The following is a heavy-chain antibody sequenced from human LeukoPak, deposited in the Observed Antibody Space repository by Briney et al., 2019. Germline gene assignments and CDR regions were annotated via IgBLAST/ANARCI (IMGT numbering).Heavy chain of an antibody. CDR1: GGSISSYY. D-gene: IGHD4-17*01. J-gene: IGHJ6*03. CDR2: IYYSGST. Sequence: SETLSLTCTVSGGSISSYYWSWIRQPPGKGLEWIGYIYYSGSTNYNPSLKSRVTISVDTSKNQFSLKLSSVTAADMAVYYCARAGTTVTHYYYMDVWGKGTTVTVSS. CDR3: ARAGTTVTHYYYMDV. V-gene: IGHV4-59*01.